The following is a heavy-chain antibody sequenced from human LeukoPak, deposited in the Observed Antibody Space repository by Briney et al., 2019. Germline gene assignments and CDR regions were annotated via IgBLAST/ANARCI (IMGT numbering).Heavy chain of an antibody. Sequence: GGSLRLSCAASGFTFSSYEMKWVRQAPGKGLEWVSLISGDGATTYYADSVKGRFNISSDNSKGSVYLQMNSLRSEDSALDYCAKENQRVGFQHWGQGTLVTVSS. CDR2: ISGDGATT. V-gene: IGHV3-43*02. J-gene: IGHJ1*01. CDR1: GFTFSSYE. CDR3: AKENQRVGFQH. D-gene: IGHD1-26*01.